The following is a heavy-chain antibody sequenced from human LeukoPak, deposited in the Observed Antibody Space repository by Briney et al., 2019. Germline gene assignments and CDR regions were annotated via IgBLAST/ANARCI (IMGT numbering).Heavy chain of an antibody. CDR1: GFTFSRYW. CDR2: INRDGSIT. Sequence: AGSLRLSCADSGFTFSRYWMHWARQAPGKGLVWVSRINRDGSITTYADSVRGRFTISRDNAQNTLYLQMNSLRAEDTAVYYCARDLTSGLPFDYWGQGTLVTVSS. J-gene: IGHJ4*02. CDR3: ARDLTSGLPFDY. V-gene: IGHV3-74*01. D-gene: IGHD5-12*01.